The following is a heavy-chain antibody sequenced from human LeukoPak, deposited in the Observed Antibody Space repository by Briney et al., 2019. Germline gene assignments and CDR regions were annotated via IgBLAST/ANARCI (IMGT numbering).Heavy chain of an antibody. CDR1: GYTFTSYG. J-gene: IGHJ4*02. V-gene: IGHV1-8*02. D-gene: IGHD5-12*01. CDR3: ARGRGIVATMLGY. CDR2: MNPNSGNT. Sequence: ASVKVSCKASGYTFTSYGISWVRQAPGQGLEWMGWMNPNSGNTGYAQKFQGRVTMTRNTSISTAYMELSSLRSEDTAVYYCARGRGIVATMLGYWGQGTLVTVSS.